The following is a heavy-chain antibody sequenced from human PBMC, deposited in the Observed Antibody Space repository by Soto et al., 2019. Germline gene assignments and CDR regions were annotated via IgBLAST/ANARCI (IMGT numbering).Heavy chain of an antibody. CDR1: GYTFTSYY. CDR3: ARTNRGGYCSGGSCYSDAFDI. Sequence: GASVKASCKASGYTFTSYYMHCARQAPRQGLEWMGWINPNSGGTNYAQKFQGWVTMTRDTSISTAYMELSRLRSDDTAVYYCARTNRGGYCSGGSCYSDAFDIWGQGTMVTVSS. D-gene: IGHD2-15*01. CDR2: INPNSGGT. V-gene: IGHV1-2*04. J-gene: IGHJ3*02.